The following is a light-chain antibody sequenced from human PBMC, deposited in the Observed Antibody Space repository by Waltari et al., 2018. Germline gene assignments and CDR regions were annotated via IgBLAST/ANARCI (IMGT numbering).Light chain of an antibody. Sequence: DTQMTQSPSSLSASLGDRVTITCRASANIKTFAIWYQQKPGKAPNLRIYAAFSFQSGVPSMCSGSGCGTDFPLTINSLQPEDFANYYCQQTYKTPRTFGQGTKVEIK. CDR1: ANIKTF. CDR3: QQTYKTPRT. V-gene: IGKV1-39*01. J-gene: IGKJ1*01. CDR2: AAF.